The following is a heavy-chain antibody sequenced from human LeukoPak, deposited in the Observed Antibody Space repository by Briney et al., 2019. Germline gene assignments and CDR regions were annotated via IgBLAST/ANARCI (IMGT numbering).Heavy chain of an antibody. D-gene: IGHD3-9*01. CDR2: INHSGST. V-gene: IGHV4-34*01. Sequence: SETLSLTCALYGESFSGYYWRWTRQPPGKGLEWVGKINHSGSTNYSPSLKSRVTISVDTSKNHFSLNLNSVTAADTAVYYCARGYFDWLSFDYWGQGVLVAVSS. CDR3: ARGYFDWLSFDY. J-gene: IGHJ4*02. CDR1: GESFSGYY.